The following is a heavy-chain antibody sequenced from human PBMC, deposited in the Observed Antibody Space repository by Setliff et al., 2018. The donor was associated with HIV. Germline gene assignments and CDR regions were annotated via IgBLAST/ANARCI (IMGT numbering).Heavy chain of an antibody. J-gene: IGHJ5*01. CDR1: GDSIGTYS. V-gene: IGHV4-4*09. CDR2: IYGSGST. CDR3: ARRAVQDGTVTSSNWFES. Sequence: ASETLSLTCAVSGDSIGTYSWHWLRQPPGKGLEWIGYIYGSGSTGYNPSLTSRVTMSTDTPNNRFALKLTSVTAADTAVYYCARRAVQDGTVTSSNWFESWGQGTLVTVSS. D-gene: IGHD1-7*01.